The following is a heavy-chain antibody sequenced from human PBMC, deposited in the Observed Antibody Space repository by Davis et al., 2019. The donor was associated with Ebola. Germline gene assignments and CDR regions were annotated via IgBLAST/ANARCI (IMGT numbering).Heavy chain of an antibody. CDR3: ARGIPHYDGSGYSYPRFFDH. Sequence: ASVKVSCKASGYTFTSYAMHWVRQAPGQRLEWMGWINAGNGNTKYSQKFQGRVTITRDTSASTAYMELSSLRSEDTAVYYCARGIPHYDGSGYSYPRFFDHWGRGTLVTVSS. V-gene: IGHV1-3*01. D-gene: IGHD3-22*01. CDR1: GYTFTSYA. CDR2: INAGNGNT. J-gene: IGHJ4*02.